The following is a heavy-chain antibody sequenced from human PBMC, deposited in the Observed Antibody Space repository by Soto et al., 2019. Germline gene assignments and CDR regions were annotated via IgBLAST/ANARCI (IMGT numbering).Heavy chain of an antibody. D-gene: IGHD3-3*01. CDR2: INPGSGAA. CDR1: GYTVTTHY. CDR3: ARGGEVGVAGSAAFDM. Sequence: QVQLVQSGAEVKKPGASVKISCTASGYTVTTHYMHWVRQAPGRGLEWMGAINPGSGAAKYDQTIQARVTMTSNTSTNTVYLKMSALRSEDTAVFYCARGGEVGVAGSAAFDMWGQGTMVTVSS. V-gene: IGHV1-46*01. J-gene: IGHJ3*02.